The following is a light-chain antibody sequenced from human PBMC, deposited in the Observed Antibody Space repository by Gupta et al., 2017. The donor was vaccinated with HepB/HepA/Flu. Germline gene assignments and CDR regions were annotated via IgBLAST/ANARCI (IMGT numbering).Light chain of an antibody. CDR2: AVS. CDR3: SSLTSTSALAV. Sequence: QSALTQPASVSGSPGQSITISCTGTSSDVSWYQQHPGKAPKLMIYAVSNRPARVSYRFSGSNSGATASLTISGLQAEDEADYYCSSLTSTSALAVFGGGTKVTVL. V-gene: IGLV2-14*01. J-gene: IGLJ2*01. CDR1: SSDV.